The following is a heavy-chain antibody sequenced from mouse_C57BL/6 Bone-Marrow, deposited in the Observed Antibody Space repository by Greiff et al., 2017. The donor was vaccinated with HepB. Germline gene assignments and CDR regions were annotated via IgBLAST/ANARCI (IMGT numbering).Heavy chain of an antibody. CDR3: AGYFAY. D-gene: IGHD2-14*01. CDR2: IDPSDSYT. J-gene: IGHJ3*01. CDR1: GYTFTSYW. Sequence: QVQLQQPGAELVRPGTSVKLPCKASGYTFTSYWMHWVKQRPGQGLEWIGVIDPSDSYTNYNQKFKGKATLTVDTSSSTAYMQLSSLTSEDSAVYYCAGYFAYWGQGTLVTVSA. V-gene: IGHV1-59*01.